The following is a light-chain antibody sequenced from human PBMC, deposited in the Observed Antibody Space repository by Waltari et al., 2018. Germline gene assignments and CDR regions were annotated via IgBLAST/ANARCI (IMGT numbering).Light chain of an antibody. J-gene: IGLJ2*01. Sequence: SSELTQDPAVSVAMGQTVTITCQGNGLRSYYASWYQQRPGQAPILNMYDKNNRPSGGPVRVSGSNSDKTASVTFTGAQAEEEGSYDCHSRDASGVGGSFGGGTKLTVL. CDR1: GLRSYY. V-gene: IGLV3-19*01. CDR3: HSRDASGVGGS. CDR2: DKN.